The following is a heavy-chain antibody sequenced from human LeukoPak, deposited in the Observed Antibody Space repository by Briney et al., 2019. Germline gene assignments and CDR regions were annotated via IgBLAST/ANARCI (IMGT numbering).Heavy chain of an antibody. J-gene: IGHJ6*02. V-gene: IGHV4-34*01. CDR3: ARGYMVRGVIIWTPYYYYGMDV. D-gene: IGHD3-10*01. CDR2: INHSGST. CDR1: GGSFSGYY. Sequence: SETLSLTCAVSGGSFSGYYWSWIRQPPGKGLEWIGEINHSGSTNYNPSLKSRVTISVDTSKNQFSLKLSSVTAADTAVYYCARGYMVRGVIIWTPYYYYGMDVWGQGTTVTVSS.